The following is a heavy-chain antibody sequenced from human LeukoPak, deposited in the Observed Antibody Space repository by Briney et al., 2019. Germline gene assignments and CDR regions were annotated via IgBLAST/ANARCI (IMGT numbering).Heavy chain of an antibody. Sequence: ASVKVSCKASGYTFTSYGITWVRQAPGQGLEWMGWISAYNGKTNYAQKLQGRVTMTTDTSTSTAYLDLRSLRSDDTAVYYCARAEQYQLLLHWGQGTLVTVSS. CDR1: GYTFTSYG. D-gene: IGHD2-2*01. V-gene: IGHV1-18*01. CDR3: ARAEQYQLLLH. J-gene: IGHJ4*02. CDR2: ISAYNGKT.